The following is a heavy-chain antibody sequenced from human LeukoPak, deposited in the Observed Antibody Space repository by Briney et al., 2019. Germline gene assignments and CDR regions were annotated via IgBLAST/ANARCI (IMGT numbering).Heavy chain of an antibody. CDR1: GYTFTGYY. D-gene: IGHD2-15*01. CDR2: INPNSGGT. CDR3: AREGDIVVVVAAAFDL. Sequence: ASVKVSCKASGYTFTGYYMHWVRQAPGQGLEWMGWINPNSGGTNYAQKFQGRVTMTRDTSISTAYMELSRLRSDDTAVYYCAREGDIVVVVAAAFDLWGQGTPVTVSS. V-gene: IGHV1-2*02. J-gene: IGHJ5*02.